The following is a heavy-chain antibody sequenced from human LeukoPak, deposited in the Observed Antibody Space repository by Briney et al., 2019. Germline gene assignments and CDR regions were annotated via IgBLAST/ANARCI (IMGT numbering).Heavy chain of an antibody. D-gene: IGHD5-18*01. J-gene: IGHJ4*02. CDR1: GFTFTSYA. Sequence: PGGSLRLSCAASGFTFTSYASSWVRQPPGKGLEWVSAISGSGGSTYYADSVKGRFTSSRDNSKNTLYLQMHSLRAVDTAVYYWAKDDGYSYGYAPFDYWGQGTLVTVSS. CDR2: ISGSGGST. CDR3: AKDDGYSYGYAPFDY. V-gene: IGHV3-23*01.